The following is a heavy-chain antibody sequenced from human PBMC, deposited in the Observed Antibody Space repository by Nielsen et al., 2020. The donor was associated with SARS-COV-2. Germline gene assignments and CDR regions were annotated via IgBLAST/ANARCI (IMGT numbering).Heavy chain of an antibody. CDR2: IVPIFGTT. CDR3: ATGSPFIAAAGWFDP. J-gene: IGHJ5*02. V-gene: IGHV1-69*06. Sequence: SVKVSCKASGGIFSSHSFSWVRQAPGQGLEWMGGIVPIFGTTIYAQKFQGRVTMTEDTSTDTAYMELSSLRSEDTAVYYCATGSPFIAAAGWFDPWGQGTLVTVSS. D-gene: IGHD6-13*01. CDR1: GGIFSSHS.